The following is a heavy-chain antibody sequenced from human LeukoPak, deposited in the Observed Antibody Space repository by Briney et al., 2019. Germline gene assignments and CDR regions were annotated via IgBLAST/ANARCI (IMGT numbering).Heavy chain of an antibody. CDR1: GCTFTGYY. V-gene: IGHV1-2*05. J-gene: IGHJ5*02. CDR3: ARDRIAAAGQLYNWFDP. D-gene: IGHD6-13*01. Sequence: ASVKVSCKASGCTFTGYYMHWVRQAPGRGLEWMGRINPNSGGTNYAQKFQGRATMTRDTSITTAYMELSRLRSDDTVVYSCARDRIAAAGQLYNWFDPWGQGTLVTVSP. CDR2: INPNSGGT.